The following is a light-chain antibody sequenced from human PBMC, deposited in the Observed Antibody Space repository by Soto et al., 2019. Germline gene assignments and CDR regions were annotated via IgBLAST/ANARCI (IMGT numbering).Light chain of an antibody. V-gene: IGKV1-9*01. CDR2: AAS. CDR3: QQLNSYPLT. J-gene: IGKJ4*01. CDR1: QGISSY. Sequence: DLQLTQSPSFLSASVGDRVTITCRASQGISSYLAWYQQKPGKAPKLLIYAASTLQSGVSSRFSGSGSGTEFTLTISSLQPEDFATYYCQQLNSYPLTFGGGTKVEIK.